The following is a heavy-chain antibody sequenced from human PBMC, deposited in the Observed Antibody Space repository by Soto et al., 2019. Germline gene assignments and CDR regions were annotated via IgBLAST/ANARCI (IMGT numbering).Heavy chain of an antibody. CDR1: GFTFSSYA. CDR3: AKRGIGTYFDY. Sequence: EVQLLESGGGLVQPGGSLRLSCAASGFTFSSYAMNWVRQAPGKGLEWVSVISGSDGSTYYADSVQGWFTISRDNSKNTLYLQMNSLRAEDTAVYYCAKRGIGTYFDYWGQGTLVTVSS. D-gene: IGHD1-26*01. V-gene: IGHV3-23*01. J-gene: IGHJ4*02. CDR2: ISGSDGST.